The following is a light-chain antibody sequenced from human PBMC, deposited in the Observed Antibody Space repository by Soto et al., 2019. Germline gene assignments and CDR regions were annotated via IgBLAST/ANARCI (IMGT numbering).Light chain of an antibody. CDR1: QSVSSTL. CDR3: QHYGDSSWT. CDR2: GVS. V-gene: IGKV3-20*01. J-gene: IGKJ1*01. Sequence: EIVLTQSPVALSLSPGERATLSCRASQSVSSTLLTWYQQKPGQAPRLLIYGVSSRATGIPDRFSGSGSGTDFPLTISRLEPEDFEVYFCQHYGDSSWTFGQGTRVEIK.